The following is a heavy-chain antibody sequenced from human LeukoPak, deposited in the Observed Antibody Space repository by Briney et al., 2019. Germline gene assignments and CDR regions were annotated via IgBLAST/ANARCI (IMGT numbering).Heavy chain of an antibody. V-gene: IGHV6-1*01. CDR2: TYYRSKWYS. D-gene: IGHD3-10*01. CDR3: SRGPGGRFDY. CDR1: GDSVSNNSAA. Sequence: SQTLSLTCGISGDSVSNNSAAWNWIRQSPSRGLEWLGRTYYRSKWYSDYAVSAKSRITINPDTSKNQFSLQLNSVTPEDTAVYYCSRGPGGRFDYWGQGTLVTVSS. J-gene: IGHJ4*02.